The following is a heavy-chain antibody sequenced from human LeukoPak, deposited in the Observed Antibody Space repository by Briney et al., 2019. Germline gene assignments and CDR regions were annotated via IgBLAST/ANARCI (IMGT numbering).Heavy chain of an antibody. CDR3: ARVVGREVPAAMPGAYYYMDV. Sequence: GGSLRLFCAASGFTFSRYGMHWVRQAPGKGLEWVAVIWYDGSNKYYADSVKGRFTISRDNSKNTLYLQMNSLRAEDTAVYYCARVVGREVPAAMPGAYYYMDVWGKGTKVTVSS. D-gene: IGHD2-2*01. J-gene: IGHJ6*03. V-gene: IGHV3-33*01. CDR1: GFTFSRYG. CDR2: IWYDGSNK.